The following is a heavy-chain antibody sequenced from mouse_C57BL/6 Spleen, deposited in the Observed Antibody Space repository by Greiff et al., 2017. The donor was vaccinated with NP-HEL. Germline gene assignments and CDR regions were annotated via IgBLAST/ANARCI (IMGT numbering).Heavy chain of an antibody. CDR2: IYPGDGDT. V-gene: IGHV1-82*01. Sequence: QVQLKESGPELVKPGASVKISCKASGYAFSSSWMNWVKQRPGKGLEWIGRIYPGDGDTNYNGKFKGKATLTADKSSSTAYMQLSSLTSEDSAVYFGARSPTVKWYFDVWGTGTTVTVSS. D-gene: IGHD1-1*01. CDR3: ARSPTVKWYFDV. CDR1: GYAFSSSW. J-gene: IGHJ1*03.